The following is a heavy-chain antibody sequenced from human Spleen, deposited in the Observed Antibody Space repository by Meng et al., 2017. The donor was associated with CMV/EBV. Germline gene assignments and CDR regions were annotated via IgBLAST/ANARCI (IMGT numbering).Heavy chain of an antibody. CDR2: INPNSGDT. Sequence: ASVKVSCKASGYIFSDHYMHWVRQAPGQGLEWMGWINPNSGDTNYAQNFQGRVTMTSDTSFNTAYMELSRLTSDDTAVYYCAREHAWGADYWGQGTLVTVSS. CDR1: GYIFSDHY. D-gene: IGHD7-27*01. J-gene: IGHJ4*02. V-gene: IGHV1-2*02. CDR3: AREHAWGADY.